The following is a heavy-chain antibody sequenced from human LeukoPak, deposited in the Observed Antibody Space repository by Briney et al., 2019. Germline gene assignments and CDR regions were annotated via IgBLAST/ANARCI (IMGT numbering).Heavy chain of an antibody. CDR1: GFTFSSYG. J-gene: IGHJ3*02. CDR2: IWYDGSNK. CDR3: ARDNVVVVAATVDAFDI. V-gene: IGHV3-33*08. Sequence: GGSLRLSCAASGFTFSSYGMHWVRQAPGKGLEWVAVIWYDGSNKYYADSVKGRFTISRDNSKNTLYLQMNSLRAEDTAVYYCARDNVVVVAATVDAFDIWGQGTMVTVSS. D-gene: IGHD2-15*01.